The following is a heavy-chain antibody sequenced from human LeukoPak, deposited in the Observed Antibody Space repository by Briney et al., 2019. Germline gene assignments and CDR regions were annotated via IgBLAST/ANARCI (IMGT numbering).Heavy chain of an antibody. D-gene: IGHD3-10*01. J-gene: IGHJ4*02. CDR3: ARDEDGSGRLGY. Sequence: GGSLRLSCAASGFTFSSYAMHWVRQAPGKGLEYVSAISSNGGSTYYADSVRGRFTISRDNSKNTLYLQMGSLRAEDMAVYYCARDEDGSGRLGYWGQGTLVTVSS. CDR2: ISSNGGST. V-gene: IGHV3-64*02. CDR1: GFTFSSYA.